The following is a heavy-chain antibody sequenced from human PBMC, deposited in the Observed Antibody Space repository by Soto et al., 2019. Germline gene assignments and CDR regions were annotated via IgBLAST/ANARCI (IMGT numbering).Heavy chain of an antibody. CDR2: IWYDGSNK. CDR1: GFTFSSYG. D-gene: IGHD2-2*01. J-gene: IGHJ6*03. Sequence: QVQLVESGGGVVQPGRSLRLSCAASGFTFSSYGMHWVRQAPGKGLEWVAVIWYDGSNKYYADSVKGRFTISRDNSKNPLYLQMNSLRAEDTAVYYCARDGQYQLPERPHYYYYYMDVWGKGTTVTVSS. CDR3: ARDGQYQLPERPHYYYYYMDV. V-gene: IGHV3-33*01.